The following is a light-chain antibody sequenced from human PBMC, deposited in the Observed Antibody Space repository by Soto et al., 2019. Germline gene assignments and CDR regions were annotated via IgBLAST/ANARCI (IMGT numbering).Light chain of an antibody. V-gene: IGLV2-14*01. Sequence: QSALTQPASVSGSPGQSITISCTGTSSDVGGYNYLSWYQQHPGTPPKLIIYEFSNRPSGVSNRFSGSKYGTTASRTISVLQAEDAADYCSNSYTSKTTGVFGTGTKVTVL. J-gene: IGLJ1*01. CDR2: EFS. CDR3: NSYTSKTTGV. CDR1: SSDVGGYNY.